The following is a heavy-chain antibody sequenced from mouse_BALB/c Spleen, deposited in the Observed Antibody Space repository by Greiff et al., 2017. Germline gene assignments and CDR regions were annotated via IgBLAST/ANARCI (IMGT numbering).Heavy chain of an antibody. D-gene: IGHD1-3*01. CDR1: GFTFSNYW. J-gene: IGHJ4*01. CDR3: MRSGNAMDY. V-gene: IGHV6-6*02. CDR2: IRLKSNNYAT. Sequence: EVKVEESGGGLVQPGGSMKLSCVASGFTFSNYWMNWVRQSPEKGLEWVAEIRLKSNNYATHYAESVKGRFTISRDDSKSSVYLQMNNLRAEDTGIYYCMRSGNAMDYWGQGTSVTVSS.